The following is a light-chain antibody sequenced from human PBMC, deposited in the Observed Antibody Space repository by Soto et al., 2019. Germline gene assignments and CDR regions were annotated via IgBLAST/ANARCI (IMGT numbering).Light chain of an antibody. J-gene: IGKJ4*01. CDR1: QDINSY. CDR3: QRYNIYPLT. V-gene: IGKV1D-16*01. CDR2: GAS. Sequence: DVQMTQSPSSLPASVGDRVTITCRASQDINSYLAWYQQKPGNAPKSLIYGASSLQTGVPSRFSGSESGTDFTLTISNLQPEDSATYYCQRYNIYPLTFGGGTKVEIK.